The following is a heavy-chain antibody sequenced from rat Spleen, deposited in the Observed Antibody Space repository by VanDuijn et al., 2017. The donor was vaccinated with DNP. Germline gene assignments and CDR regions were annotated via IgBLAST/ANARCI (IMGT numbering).Heavy chain of an antibody. CDR2: IIYDGSST. D-gene: IGHD1-4*01. CDR1: GFTFSDYN. V-gene: IGHV5-7*01. J-gene: IGHJ3*01. CDR3: VTSPGPNWFAH. Sequence: EVQLVESGGGLVQPGRSLKLSCAASGFTFSDYNMAWVRQAPKKGLEWVATIIYDGSSTYYGDSVNGRFTISRDNSKATLYLQMDSLRSEDTATYYCVTSPGPNWFAHWGQGTLVTVSS.